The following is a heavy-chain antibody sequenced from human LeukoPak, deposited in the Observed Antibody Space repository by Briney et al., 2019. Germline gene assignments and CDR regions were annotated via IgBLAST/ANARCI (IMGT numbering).Heavy chain of an antibody. CDR3: AKGRWGLTINNFDI. CDR2: ISDRGDST. J-gene: IGHJ3*02. CDR1: GFTVTTYA. V-gene: IGHV3-23*01. Sequence: PGGSLRLSCAAPGFTVTTYAMGWVRQTPGKGLEWVSLISDRGDSTHYADSVKGRFTISRDSSKNTLYLQMNSLRGEDTAVYYCAKGRWGLTINNFDIWGQGTMVTVSS. D-gene: IGHD3-9*01.